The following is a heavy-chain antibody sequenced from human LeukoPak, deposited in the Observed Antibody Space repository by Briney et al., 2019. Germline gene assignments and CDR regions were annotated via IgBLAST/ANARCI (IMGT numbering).Heavy chain of an antibody. CDR1: GFPVSANY. V-gene: IGHV3-66*01. Sequence: GGSLRLSCAASGFPVSANYMTWVRQAPGKGLEWVSVIYATGDTHYADSVKGRFTISRDNSKNILHLQMNSLRAEDTAVYYCARVNRGDAFDIWGQGTLVTVSS. CDR2: IYATGDT. D-gene: IGHD3-16*02. CDR3: ARVNRGDAFDI. J-gene: IGHJ3*02.